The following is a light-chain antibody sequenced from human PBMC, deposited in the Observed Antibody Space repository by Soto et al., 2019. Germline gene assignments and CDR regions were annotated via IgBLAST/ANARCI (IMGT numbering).Light chain of an antibody. CDR3: AAWDDSLNAVV. J-gene: IGLJ2*01. CDR2: TNN. V-gene: IGLV1-44*01. Sequence: QSVLTQPPSASGTPGQRVTISCSGSSSNIGSNTVNWYQQLPGTAPKLLIYTNNQRPSGVPDRFSGSKSGTSASLAISGLQSEDEAHYYCAAWDDSLNAVVFGGGTKLTV. CDR1: SSNIGSNT.